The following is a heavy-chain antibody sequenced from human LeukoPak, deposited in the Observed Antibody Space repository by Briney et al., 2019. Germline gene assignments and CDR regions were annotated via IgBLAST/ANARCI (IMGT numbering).Heavy chain of an antibody. D-gene: IGHD3-3*01. Sequence: SETLSLTCAVYGGSFSGYYWSWIRQPPGKGLEWIGEINHSGSTNYNPSPKSRVTISVDTSKNQFSLKLSSVTAADTAVYYCARDGSPIFGVVIIRRSWFDPWGQGTLVTVSS. V-gene: IGHV4-34*01. CDR3: ARDGSPIFGVVIIRRSWFDP. CDR1: GGSFSGYY. J-gene: IGHJ5*02. CDR2: INHSGST.